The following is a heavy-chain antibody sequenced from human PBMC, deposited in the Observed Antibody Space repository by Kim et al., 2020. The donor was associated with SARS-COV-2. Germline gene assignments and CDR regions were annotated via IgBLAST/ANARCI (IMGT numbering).Heavy chain of an antibody. CDR3: AREDLGYCSSTSCYELMNVFDY. CDR1: GFTFSSYW. CDR2: IKQDGSEK. Sequence: GGSLRLSCAASGFTFSSYWMSWVRQAPGKGLEWVANIKQDGSEKYYVDSVKGRVTITRDNAKNSLYLQMNSLRAEDTAVYYCAREDLGYCSSTSCYELMNVFDYWGQGTLVTVSS. J-gene: IGHJ4*02. V-gene: IGHV3-7*01. D-gene: IGHD2-2*01.